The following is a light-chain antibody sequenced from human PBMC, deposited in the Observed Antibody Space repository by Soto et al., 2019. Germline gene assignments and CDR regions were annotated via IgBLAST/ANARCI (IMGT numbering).Light chain of an antibody. CDR1: QSVISNY. J-gene: IGKJ1*01. Sequence: EVVLTQSPGTVSLSPGERVTLSCRASQSVISNYLAWYQQRPGQAPRLLIYAAYSRATGIPDRLSGGGSGSDVSISISRLEPEDSAVYDCQQYGNSRTWTFGQRTKV. CDR3: QQYGNSRTWT. CDR2: AAY. V-gene: IGKV3-20*01.